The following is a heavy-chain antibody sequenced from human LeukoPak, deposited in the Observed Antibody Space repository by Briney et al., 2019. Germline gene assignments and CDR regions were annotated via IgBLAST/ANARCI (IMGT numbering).Heavy chain of an antibody. CDR3: AKRVTVTTKYFDS. CDR1: GFIFSAYA. D-gene: IGHD4-17*01. CDR2: IGIGGET. J-gene: IGHJ4*02. Sequence: PGGSLRLSCAASGFIFSAYAMSWVRQAPGQGLEWISVIGIGGETHYADSVRGRFSISRSNFKNTLYLQMNSLRAEDTAVYYCAKRVTVTTKYFDSWGQGTLVTVSS. V-gene: IGHV3-23*01.